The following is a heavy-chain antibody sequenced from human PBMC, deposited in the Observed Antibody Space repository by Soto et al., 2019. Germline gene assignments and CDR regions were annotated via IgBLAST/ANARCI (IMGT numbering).Heavy chain of an antibody. V-gene: IGHV3-15*07. J-gene: IGHJ4*02. Sequence: GGSLRLSCAASGFTFSNAWMNWVRQAPGKGLEWVGRIKSKTDGGTTDYAAPVKGRFTISRDDSKNTLYLQMNSLKTEDTAVYYCTTVTRSVLRYFDWLLLYYFDYWGQGT. CDR2: IKSKTDGGTT. D-gene: IGHD3-9*01. CDR1: GFTFSNAW. CDR3: TTVTRSVLRYFDWLLLYYFDY.